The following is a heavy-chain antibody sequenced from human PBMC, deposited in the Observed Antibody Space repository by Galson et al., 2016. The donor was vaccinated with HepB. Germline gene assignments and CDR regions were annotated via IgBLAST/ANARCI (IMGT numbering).Heavy chain of an antibody. CDR1: GFTFSAYA. CDR2: INKNSGSI. J-gene: IGHJ4*02. CDR3: VRADGSDWDFDS. Sequence: SLRLSCAASGFTFSAYAMNWVRQAPGKGLEWVSYINKNSGSIYYADSVKGRFTISRDEAKNSLFLHMISLSDEDTAVYYCVRADGSDWDFDSWGQGTLVTVSS. D-gene: IGHD2-15*01. V-gene: IGHV3-48*02.